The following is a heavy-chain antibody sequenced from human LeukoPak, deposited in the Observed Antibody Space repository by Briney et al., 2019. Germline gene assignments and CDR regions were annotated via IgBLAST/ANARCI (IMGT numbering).Heavy chain of an antibody. D-gene: IGHD5-18*01. CDR2: ISWNSGSI. CDR1: GFTFDDYA. V-gene: IGHV3-9*01. J-gene: IGHJ4*02. Sequence: PGGSLRLSCAASGFTFDDYAMHWVRQAPGKGLEWVSGISWNSGSIGYADSVKGRFTISRDNAKNSLYLQMNSLRAEDTAVYYCARERLLWIQLWPDYWGQGTLVTVSS. CDR3: ARERLLWIQLWPDY.